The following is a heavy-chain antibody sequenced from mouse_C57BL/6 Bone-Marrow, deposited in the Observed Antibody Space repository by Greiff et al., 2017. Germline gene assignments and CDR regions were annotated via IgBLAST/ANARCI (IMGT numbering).Heavy chain of an antibody. CDR3: ARIGVLFAY. V-gene: IGHV8-8*01. Sequence: QVTLNESGPGILQPSQSLSLTCYFSGFSLSTFGMGVGWLRQPSGKGLEWLAHIWWDDDTYYNPALKSGLTISKDTSKNPVFLKIANVDTADTATYYCARIGVLFAYWGQGTLVTGSA. CDR2: IWWDDDT. J-gene: IGHJ3*01. CDR1: GFSLSTFGMG.